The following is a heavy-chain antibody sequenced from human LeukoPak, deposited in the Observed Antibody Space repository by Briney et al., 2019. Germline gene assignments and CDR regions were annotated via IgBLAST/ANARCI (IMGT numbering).Heavy chain of an antibody. D-gene: IGHD4-17*01. J-gene: IGHJ4*02. CDR1: GFTFDDYA. CDR2: ISWNSGSI. CDR3: AKGAHDYGDYMDF. Sequence: GRSLRLSCAASGFTFDDYAMHWVRQVPGKGLEWVSCISWNSGSIGYADSVKGRFTISRDNAKNSLYLQMNSLRPEDTALYYCAKGAHDYGDYMDFWGQGTLVTVSS. V-gene: IGHV3-9*01.